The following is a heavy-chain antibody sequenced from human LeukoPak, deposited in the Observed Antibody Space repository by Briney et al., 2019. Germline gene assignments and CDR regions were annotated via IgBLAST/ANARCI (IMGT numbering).Heavy chain of an antibody. J-gene: IGHJ4*02. CDR2: IIPIFGTA. Sequence: SVKVSCQASGGTFSSYAISWVRQAPGQGLEWMGGIIPIFGTANYAQKFQGRVTITADESTSTAYMELSSLRSEDTAVYYCARGGSVTSATSFDYWGQGTLVTVSS. CDR1: GGTFSSYA. D-gene: IGHD3-10*01. CDR3: ARGGSVTSATSFDY. V-gene: IGHV1-69*13.